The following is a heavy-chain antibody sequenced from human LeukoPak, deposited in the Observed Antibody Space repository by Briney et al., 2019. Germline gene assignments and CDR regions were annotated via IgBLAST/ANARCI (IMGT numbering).Heavy chain of an antibody. Sequence: PGGSLRLSCAASGFTFSSYEMNWVRQAPGKGLEWVSVVHSGGSTYYADSVKGRFTISRDNSKNTLYLQMNSLRVEDTAVYYCARGLGRPDYWGQGTLVTVSS. CDR3: ARGLGRPDY. V-gene: IGHV3-66*01. J-gene: IGHJ4*02. D-gene: IGHD5/OR15-5a*01. CDR1: GFTFSSYE. CDR2: VHSGGST.